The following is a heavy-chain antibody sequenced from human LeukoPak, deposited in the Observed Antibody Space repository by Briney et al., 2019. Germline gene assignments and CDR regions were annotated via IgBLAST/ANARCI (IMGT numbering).Heavy chain of an antibody. J-gene: IGHJ4*02. CDR1: GGSISSYY. D-gene: IGHD6-19*01. CDR2: IYYSGST. V-gene: IGHV4-59*01. Sequence: PSETLSLTCTVSGGSISSYYWSWIRQPPGKGLEWIGYIYYSGSTNYSPSLKSRVTISVDTSKNQFSLKLSSVTAADTAVYYCARAVAGTPELRRKGFYYFDYWGQGTLVTVSS. CDR3: ARAVAGTPELRRKGFYYFDY.